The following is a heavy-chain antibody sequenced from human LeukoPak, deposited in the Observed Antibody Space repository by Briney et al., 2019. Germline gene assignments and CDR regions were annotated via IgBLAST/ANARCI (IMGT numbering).Heavy chain of an antibody. J-gene: IGHJ4*02. CDR2: IKEDGSEK. CDR3: VSCGTTTCIIRFDH. D-gene: IGHD2-2*01. Sequence: PGGSLRLSSAASGFTFSRYWMNWVRQAPGKGLEWVASIKEDGSEKSYVDSVKGRFTISRDNAKNSLYLQMNSLRAEDTAVYYCVSCGTTTCIIRFDHWGQGTLVTVSS. CDR1: GFTFSRYW. V-gene: IGHV3-7*01.